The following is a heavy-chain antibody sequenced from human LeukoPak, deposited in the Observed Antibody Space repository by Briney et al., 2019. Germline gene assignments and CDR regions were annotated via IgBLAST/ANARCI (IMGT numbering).Heavy chain of an antibody. CDR3: ARVAEYSYGYIGAFDI. D-gene: IGHD5-18*01. V-gene: IGHV3-9*01. J-gene: IGHJ3*02. CDR2: ISWNSDRI. Sequence: GGSLRLSCAASGFDFDDYAMHWVRQAPGKGLEWVSSISWNSDRIDYADSVKGRFTISRDNAKNSLYLQMNSLRSDDTAVYYCARVAEYSYGYIGAFDIWGQGTMVTVSS. CDR1: GFDFDDYA.